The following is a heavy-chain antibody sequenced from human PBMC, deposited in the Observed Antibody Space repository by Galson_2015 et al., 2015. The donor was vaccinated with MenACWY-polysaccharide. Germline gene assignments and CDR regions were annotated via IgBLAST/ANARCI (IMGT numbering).Heavy chain of an antibody. J-gene: IGHJ6*02. CDR3: ARDYCDRITCSGMDV. V-gene: IGHV3-30-3*01. Sequence: SLRLCCAASGFTFSSYAIHWVRQAPGKGLGWVAVISYDGINKYYADSVKGRFTISRDNSKYTVYLQMNSLRADDTTVYYCARDYCDRITCSGMDVWGQGTTVTVSS. CDR1: GFTFSSYA. D-gene: IGHD2/OR15-2a*01. CDR2: ISYDGINK.